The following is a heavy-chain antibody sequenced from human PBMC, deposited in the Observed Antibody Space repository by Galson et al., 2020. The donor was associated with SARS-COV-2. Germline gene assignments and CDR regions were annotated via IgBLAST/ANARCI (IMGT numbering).Heavy chain of an antibody. CDR2: IIDSGDNT. CDR1: GFTFDTYA. J-gene: IGHJ4*02. Sequence: GGSLRLSCAVSGFTFDTYAMSWVPQTPGKRLEWVSAIIDSGDNTYYADSVKGRFSISRDNSKNTLYLQMENRRAEDTAVYYGAEDPVFAVYGGQGTAVSGS. CDR3: AEDPVFAVY. V-gene: IGHV3-23*01.